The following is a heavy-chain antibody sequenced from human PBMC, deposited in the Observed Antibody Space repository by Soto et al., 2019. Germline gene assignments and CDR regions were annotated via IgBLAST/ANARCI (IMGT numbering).Heavy chain of an antibody. CDR2: IYYSGST. J-gene: IGHJ3*02. D-gene: IGHD6-13*01. CDR1: GGSISSSSYY. V-gene: IGHV4-39*01. CDR3: ARPVTEPVLWAFDI. Sequence: QLQLQESGPGLVKPSETLSLTCTVSGGSISSSSYYWGWIRQPPGKGLEWIGSIYYSGSTYYNPSLKSRVTISVDTSKNQFSLKLSSVTAADTAVYYCARPVTEPVLWAFDIWGQGTMVTVSS.